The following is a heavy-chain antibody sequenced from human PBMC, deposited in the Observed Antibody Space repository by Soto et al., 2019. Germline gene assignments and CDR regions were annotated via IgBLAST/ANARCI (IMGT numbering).Heavy chain of an antibody. CDR2: ISGSGGST. Sequence: GGSLRLSCAASGFTFSSYAMSWVRQAPGKGLEWVSGISGSGGSTYYADSVKGRFTISRDNAKNSLYLQMNSLRDEDTAVYYCARVFSHCSSTSCYRSDWFDPWGQGTLVTVSS. J-gene: IGHJ5*02. CDR1: GFTFSSYA. V-gene: IGHV3-23*01. CDR3: ARVFSHCSSTSCYRSDWFDP. D-gene: IGHD2-2*02.